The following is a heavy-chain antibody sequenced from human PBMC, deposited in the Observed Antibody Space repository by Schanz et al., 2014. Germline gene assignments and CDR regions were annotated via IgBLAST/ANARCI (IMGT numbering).Heavy chain of an antibody. CDR3: ASLYDREYFDY. V-gene: IGHV3-66*01. J-gene: IGHJ4*02. CDR2: IYGGGIT. Sequence: EVQLVESGGGLVQPGGSLRLSCAASGFTVSSNYMSWVRQAPGKGLEWVSVIYGGGITYYAESVKGRFTISRDSSRNTLSLQMNSMRAEDTAVYYCASLYDREYFDYWGQGTLVTVSP. D-gene: IGHD2-8*01. CDR1: GFTVSSNY.